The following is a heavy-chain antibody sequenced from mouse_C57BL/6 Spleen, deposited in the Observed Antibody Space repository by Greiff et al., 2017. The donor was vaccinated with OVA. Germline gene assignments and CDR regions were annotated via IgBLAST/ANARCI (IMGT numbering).Heavy chain of an antibody. CDR3: ARSGDYYGSSYDAMDY. V-gene: IGHV1-53*01. J-gene: IGHJ4*01. D-gene: IGHD1-1*01. CDR1: GYTFTSYW. Sequence: QVQLKQPGTELVKPGASVKLSCKASGYTFTSYWMHWVKQRPGQGLEWIGNINPSNGGTNYNEKFKSKATLTVDKSSSTAYMQLSSLTSEDSAVYYCARSGDYYGSSYDAMDYWGQGTSVTVSS. CDR2: INPSNGGT.